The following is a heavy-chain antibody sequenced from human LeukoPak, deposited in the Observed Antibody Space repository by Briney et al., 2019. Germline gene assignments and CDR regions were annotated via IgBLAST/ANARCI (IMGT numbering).Heavy chain of an antibody. J-gene: IGHJ5*02. V-gene: IGHV3-30*18. CDR1: GFTFNSYG. CDR3: ANLGAIAVAGTWWFDP. D-gene: IGHD6-19*01. CDR2: ILYDGSNT. Sequence: GGSLRLSCAASGFTFNSYGMHWVRQAPGKGLEWVAVILYDGSNTHYADSVKGRFTISRDNSKNTLHLQMNSLRAEDTAVYYCANLGAIAVAGTWWFDPWGQGTLVTVSS.